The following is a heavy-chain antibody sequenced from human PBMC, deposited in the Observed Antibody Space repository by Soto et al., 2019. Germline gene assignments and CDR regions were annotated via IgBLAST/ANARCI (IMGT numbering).Heavy chain of an antibody. D-gene: IGHD6-13*01. Sequence: SLRFSWAASGFTFSSHAVHVSRQTPGKGLEWVAVISYDGTNKYYADSVKGRFSISRDNSKNTLYLQMNSLRAEDTAVYYCASSSIAAAINAFDIWGQGTMVTVSS. CDR3: ASSSIAAAINAFDI. CDR1: GFTFSSHA. V-gene: IGHV3-30-3*01. J-gene: IGHJ3*02. CDR2: ISYDGTNK.